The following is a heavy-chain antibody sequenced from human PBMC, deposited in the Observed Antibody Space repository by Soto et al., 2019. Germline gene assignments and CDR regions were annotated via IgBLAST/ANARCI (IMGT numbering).Heavy chain of an antibody. CDR1: GFTFSSYG. J-gene: IGHJ5*02. V-gene: IGHV3-30*18. D-gene: IGHD3-16*01. CDR2: ISYDGSNK. CDR3: AKEGEWWFDP. Sequence: QVQLVESGGGVVQPGRSLRLSCAASGFTFSSYGMHWVRQAPGKGLEWVAVISYDGSNKYYADSVKGRFTISRDNSKNTLYLQMNSLRAEDTAVYYCAKEGEWWFDPWGQGTLDTVSS.